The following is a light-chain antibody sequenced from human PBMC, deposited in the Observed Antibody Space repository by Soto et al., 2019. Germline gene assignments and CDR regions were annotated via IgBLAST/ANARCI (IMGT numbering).Light chain of an antibody. CDR3: SSYTSRSTLFV. CDR1: SSDIGGYHY. J-gene: IGLJ1*01. CDR2: EVF. Sequence: QSALTQPASVSGSPRQSITISCTGTSSDIGGYHYVSWYQHHPGKAPKLIISEVFNRPSGVSNRFSGSKSGNTASLTISGLQAEDEADYYCSSYTSRSTLFVFGTGTQLTVL. V-gene: IGLV2-14*01.